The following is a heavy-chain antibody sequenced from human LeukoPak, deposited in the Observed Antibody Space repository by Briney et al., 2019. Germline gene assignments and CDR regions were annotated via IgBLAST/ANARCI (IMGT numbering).Heavy chain of an antibody. D-gene: IGHD1-26*01. CDR1: GFTFSNAW. CDR2: IKSKTDGGTT. Sequence: GGSLRLSCAASGFTFSNAWMTWVRQAPGKGLEWVGRIKSKTDGGTTDYAAPVKGRFTISRDDSKDTLFLQMNTLKTEDTAEYYCATGGNYYPHWGQGTLVTASS. CDR3: ATGGNYYPH. J-gene: IGHJ4*02. V-gene: IGHV3-15*01.